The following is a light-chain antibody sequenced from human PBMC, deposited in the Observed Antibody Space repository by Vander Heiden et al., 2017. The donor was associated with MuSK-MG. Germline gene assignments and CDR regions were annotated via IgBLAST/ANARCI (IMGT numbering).Light chain of an antibody. J-gene: IGLJ2*01. CDR2: DVT. CDR3: CSYADTRTV. CDR1: SSDVGGYNL. V-gene: IGLV2-23*02. Sequence: QSALTQPAPVSGSPGQSIMISCTGTSSDVGGYNLVSWFQHHPGKAPKLMIYDVTKRPSGVSNRFSGSKSGNTASLTISGLQTEDEADYFCCSYADTRTVFGGGTKVTVL.